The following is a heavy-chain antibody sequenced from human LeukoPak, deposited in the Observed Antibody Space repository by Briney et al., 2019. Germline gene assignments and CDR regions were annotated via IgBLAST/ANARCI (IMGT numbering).Heavy chain of an antibody. CDR1: GYSFTSYW. J-gene: IGHJ4*02. Sequence: GESLKISCEVSGYSFTSYWISWVRQMPGKGLEWMGIIYPGDSDTRYSPSFQGQVTISADKSIFTAYLQWRSLKASDTAMYYCARVGADYDILTGYDYWGQGTLVTVSS. V-gene: IGHV5-51*01. CDR2: IYPGDSDT. D-gene: IGHD3-9*01. CDR3: ARVGADYDILTGYDY.